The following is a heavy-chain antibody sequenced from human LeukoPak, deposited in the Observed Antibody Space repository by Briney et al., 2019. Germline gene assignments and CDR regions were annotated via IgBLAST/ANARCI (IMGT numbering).Heavy chain of an antibody. V-gene: IGHV3-7*01. CDR1: GFTFSSYE. CDR3: ARDQVLRYFDWTNYYYYYYMDV. CDR2: IKQDGSEK. Sequence: PGGSLRLSCAASGFTFSSYEMNWVRQAPGKGLEWVANIKQDGSEKYYVDSVKGRFTISRDNAKNSLYLQMNSLRAEDTAVYYCARDQVLRYFDWTNYYYYYYMDVWGKGTTVTVSS. D-gene: IGHD3-9*01. J-gene: IGHJ6*03.